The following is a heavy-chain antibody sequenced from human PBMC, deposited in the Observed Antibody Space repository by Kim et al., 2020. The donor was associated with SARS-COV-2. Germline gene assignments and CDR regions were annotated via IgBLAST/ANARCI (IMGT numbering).Heavy chain of an antibody. Sequence: GSTFSNTALQSRVTMSFDKSKNQFSLKLRSGTAADTAVYYCARGRYGRSFDPWGQGTLVTVSS. V-gene: IGHV4-39*01. CDR3: ARGRYGRSFDP. D-gene: IGHD3-16*02. J-gene: IGHJ5*02. CDR2: GST.